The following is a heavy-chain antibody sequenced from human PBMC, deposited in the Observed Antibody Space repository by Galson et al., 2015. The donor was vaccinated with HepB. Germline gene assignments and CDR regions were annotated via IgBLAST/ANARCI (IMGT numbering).Heavy chain of an antibody. CDR2: ISSSGSTI. V-gene: IGHV3-11*01. J-gene: IGHJ6*03. D-gene: IGHD3-22*01. CDR3: ARVTYYYDSSGYYYVRVWYYYYYMDV. Sequence: LEWVSYISSSGSTIYYADSVKGRFTISRDNAKNSLYLQMNSLRAEDTAVYYCARVTYYYDSSGYYYVRVWYYYYYMDVWGKGTTVTVSS.